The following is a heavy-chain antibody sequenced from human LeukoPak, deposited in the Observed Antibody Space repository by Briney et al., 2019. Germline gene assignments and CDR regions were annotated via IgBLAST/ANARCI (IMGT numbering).Heavy chain of an antibody. CDR2: ISSSSSTI. CDR3: ARDPSLYSSGWYFDY. V-gene: IGHV3-48*02. CDR1: GFTFSSYS. Sequence: SGGSLRLSCAASGFTFSSYSMNWVRQAPGKGLEWVSYISSSSSTIYYADSVKGRFTISRDNAKNSLYLQMNSLRDEDTAVYYCARDPSLYSSGWYFDYWGRGTLVTVSS. D-gene: IGHD6-19*01. J-gene: IGHJ4*02.